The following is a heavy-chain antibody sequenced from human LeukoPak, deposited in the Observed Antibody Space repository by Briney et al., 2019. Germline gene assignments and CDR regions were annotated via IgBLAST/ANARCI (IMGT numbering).Heavy chain of an antibody. CDR3: ARGCSSTSCWDAFDI. D-gene: IGHD2-2*01. V-gene: IGHV3-13*01. CDR2: IGTAGDT. Sequence: GGSLRLSCAASGLTFSSYDMHWVRQATGKGLEWVSAIGTAGDTYYPGSVKGRFTISRENAKNSLYLQMNSLRAGDTAVYYCARGCSSTSCWDAFDIWGQGTMVTVSS. CDR1: GLTFSSYD. J-gene: IGHJ3*02.